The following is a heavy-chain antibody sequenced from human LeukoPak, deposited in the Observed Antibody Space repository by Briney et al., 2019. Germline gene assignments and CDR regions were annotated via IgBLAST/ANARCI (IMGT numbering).Heavy chain of an antibody. Sequence: PGGSLRLSCSASGFTFSNYAMHWVRQAPGKGLEYVSAISSNGGSTYYADSVKGRFTISRDNSKNTLYLQMNSLRAEDTAVYYCAKEAFIAASGPLDYWGQGTLVTVSS. D-gene: IGHD6-13*01. V-gene: IGHV3-64*04. CDR2: ISSNGGST. CDR1: GFTFSNYA. CDR3: AKEAFIAASGPLDY. J-gene: IGHJ4*02.